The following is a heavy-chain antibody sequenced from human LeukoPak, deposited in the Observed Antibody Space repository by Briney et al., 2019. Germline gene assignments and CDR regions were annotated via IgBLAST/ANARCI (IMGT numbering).Heavy chain of an antibody. CDR3: ARGWLAETTVVTPYNY. J-gene: IGHJ4*02. Sequence: ASVKVSCKASGGTFSNYAISWVRQAPGQGLEWMGGIIPIFGTANYAQRFKGRVTITADESTNTAYMELSSLRSEDTAVYHCARGWLAETTVVTPYNYWGQGTRVTVSS. V-gene: IGHV1-69*01. CDR2: IIPIFGTA. CDR1: GGTFSNYA. D-gene: IGHD4-23*01.